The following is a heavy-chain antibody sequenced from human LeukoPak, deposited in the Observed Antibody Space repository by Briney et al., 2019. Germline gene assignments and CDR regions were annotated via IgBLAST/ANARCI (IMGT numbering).Heavy chain of an antibody. Sequence: SETLSLTCTVSGGSISSYYWSWIRQPAGKGLEWIGRIYTSGSTNYNPSLKSRVTMSVDTSKNQFSLKLSSVTAAGTAVYYCAREREVVGPTTPSRKYFQHWGQGTLVTVSS. CDR1: GGSISSYY. V-gene: IGHV4-4*07. D-gene: IGHD1-26*01. CDR2: IYTSGST. J-gene: IGHJ1*01. CDR3: AREREVVGPTTPSRKYFQH.